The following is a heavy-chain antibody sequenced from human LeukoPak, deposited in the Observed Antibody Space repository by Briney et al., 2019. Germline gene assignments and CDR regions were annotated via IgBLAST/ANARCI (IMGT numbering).Heavy chain of an antibody. D-gene: IGHD3-22*01. CDR1: GGSISSGGYY. CDR2: IYYSGST. J-gene: IGHJ3*02. CDR3: AVAYYDSSGYYRDAFDI. V-gene: IGHV4-31*03. Sequence: SQTLSLTCTVSGGSISSGGYYWSWIRQHPGKGLERIGYIYYSGSTYYNPSLKSRVTISVDTSKNQFSLKLSSVTAADTAVYYCAVAYYDSSGYYRDAFDIWGQGTMVTVSS.